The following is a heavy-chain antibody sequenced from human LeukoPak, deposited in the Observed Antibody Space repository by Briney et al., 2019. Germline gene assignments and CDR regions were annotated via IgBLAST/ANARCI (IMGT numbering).Heavy chain of an antibody. D-gene: IGHD3-3*01. CDR2: INHSGST. CDR1: GGSFSGYY. V-gene: IGHV4-34*01. CDR3: ASLSRTFSIFGVVIRDY. J-gene: IGHJ4*02. Sequence: SETLSLTCAVYGGSFSGYYWSWIRQAPGKGLEWIGEINHSGSTNYNPSLKSRVTISVDTSKNQFSLKLSSVTAADTAVYYCASLSRTFSIFGVVIRDYWGQGTLVTVSS.